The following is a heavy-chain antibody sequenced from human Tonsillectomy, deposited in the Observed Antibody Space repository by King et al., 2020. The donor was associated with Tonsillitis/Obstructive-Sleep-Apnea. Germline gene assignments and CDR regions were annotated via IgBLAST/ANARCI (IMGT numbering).Heavy chain of an antibody. Sequence: QLVQSGAGVKKPGASVKVSCKASGYTFTTYGITLVRQAPGQGLEWMGWNTAYNGNTKYAQKLQGRVTMTTDTSTSTAYMELRSLRSDDTAVYYCARVAPDYESLLLQPFYFDYWGQGTLVTVSS. D-gene: IGHD3-16*01. CDR2: NTAYNGNT. J-gene: IGHJ4*02. CDR1: GYTFTTYG. CDR3: ARVAPDYESLLLQPFYFDY. V-gene: IGHV1-18*01.